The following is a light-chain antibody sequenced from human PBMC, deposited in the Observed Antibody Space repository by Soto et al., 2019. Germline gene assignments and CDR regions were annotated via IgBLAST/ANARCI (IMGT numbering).Light chain of an antibody. CDR2: EGS. J-gene: IGLJ3*02. CDR3: CSYAGSNVL. Sequence: QSVLTQPASVSGSPGQSITISCTGASSDVGSYSLVSWFQQHPGKAPKLMISEGSKQPSGVSNRFSGSRSGNTASLTISGLQAEDEADYYCCSYAGSNVLFGGGTKLTVL. CDR1: SSDVGSYSL. V-gene: IGLV2-23*01.